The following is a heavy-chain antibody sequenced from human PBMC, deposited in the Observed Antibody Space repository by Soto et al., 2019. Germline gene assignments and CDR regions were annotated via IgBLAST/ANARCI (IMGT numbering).Heavy chain of an antibody. CDR1: GFTFSSYA. V-gene: IGHV3-23*01. Sequence: EVRLLESGGGLVQPGGSLRLSCAASGFTFSSYAMSWVRQAPGKGLEWVSAISGSGGSTYYADSVKGRFTISRDNSKNTLYLQMNSLRAEDTAVYYCAKDVYSSGWYGWDHWGQGTLVTVSS. D-gene: IGHD6-19*01. CDR2: ISGSGGST. CDR3: AKDVYSSGWYGWDH. J-gene: IGHJ4*02.